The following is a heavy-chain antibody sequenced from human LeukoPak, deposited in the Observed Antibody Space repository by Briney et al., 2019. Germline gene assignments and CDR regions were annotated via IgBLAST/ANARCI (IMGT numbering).Heavy chain of an antibody. Sequence: SETLSLTCTVSGGSISSSSYYWGWIRQPPGKGLEWLGSIYYSGSTYYNPSLKSRVTISVDTSKNQFSLKLTSVTAADTAVYYCARDQEAYCSSTSCYEYYYYMDVWGKGTTVTISS. CDR3: ARDQEAYCSSTSCYEYYYYMDV. CDR1: GGSISSSSYY. CDR2: IYYSGST. V-gene: IGHV4-39*07. J-gene: IGHJ6*03. D-gene: IGHD2-2*01.